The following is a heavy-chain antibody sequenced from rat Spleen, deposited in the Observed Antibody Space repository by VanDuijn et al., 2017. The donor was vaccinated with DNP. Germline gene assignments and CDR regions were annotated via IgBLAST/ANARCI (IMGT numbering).Heavy chain of an antibody. J-gene: IGHJ2*01. D-gene: IGHD1-9*01. CDR2: IIYDGSST. V-gene: IGHV5-17*01. Sequence: EVQLVESGGGLVQPGRSLKLSCAASGFTFSDYAMAWVRQAPKKGLEWVATIIYDGSSTYYRDSVKGRFTISRDNAKSTLYLQMDSLRSEDTATYYCARPPYGYTPYYFDYWGQGVMVTVSS. CDR3: ARPPYGYTPYYFDY. CDR1: GFTFSDYA.